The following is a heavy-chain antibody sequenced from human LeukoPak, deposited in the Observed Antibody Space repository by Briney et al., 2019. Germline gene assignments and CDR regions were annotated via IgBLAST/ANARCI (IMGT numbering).Heavy chain of an antibody. V-gene: IGHV4-59*08. CDR1: GGSIGTYY. D-gene: IGHD3-16*02. J-gene: IGHJ6*03. CDR2: IYVTGN. CDR3: ARHIGGGIEDMDV. Sequence: SETLSLTCTVTGGSIGTYYWSWVRQSPGKGLEWIGYIYVTGNRYNPYLQSRVTISVDTSRNQFFLKMSSVTAADTAVYYCARHIGGGIEDMDVWGKGTKVTVSS.